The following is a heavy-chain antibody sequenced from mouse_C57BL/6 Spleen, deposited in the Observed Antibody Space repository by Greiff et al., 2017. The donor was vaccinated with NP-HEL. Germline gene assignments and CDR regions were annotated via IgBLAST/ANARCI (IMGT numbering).Heavy chain of an antibody. D-gene: IGHD1-1*01. CDR3: ARGYYGSSGDYYAMDY. CDR2: IYPGDGDT. J-gene: IGHJ4*01. Sequence: VQLQESGAELVKPGASVKISCKASGYAFSSYWMNWVKQRPGKGLEWIGQIYPGDGDTNYNGKFKGKATLTADKSSSTAYMQLSSLTSEDSAVYFCARGYYGSSGDYYAMDYWGQGTSVTVSS. CDR1: GYAFSSYW. V-gene: IGHV1-80*01.